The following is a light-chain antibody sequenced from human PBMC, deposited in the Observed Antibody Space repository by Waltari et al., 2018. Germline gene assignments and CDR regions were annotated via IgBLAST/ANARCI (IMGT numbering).Light chain of an antibody. CDR2: GQN. CDR3: NSRDRNGDLYV. Sequence: SSELTQDPAVSVALGQTVRVTCHGDIFRHSYACWYPPQPGQAPKLVVYGQNNRPSGIPDRFSGSGSRTTASLTITGAQAEDEAVYYCNSRDRNGDLYVFGSGTKVTVL. J-gene: IGLJ1*01. CDR1: IFRHSY. V-gene: IGLV3-19*01.